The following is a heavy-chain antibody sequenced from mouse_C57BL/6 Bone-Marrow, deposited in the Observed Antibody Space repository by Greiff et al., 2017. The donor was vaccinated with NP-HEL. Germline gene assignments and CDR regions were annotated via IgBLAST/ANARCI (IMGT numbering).Heavy chain of an antibody. D-gene: IGHD1-1*01. CDR2: ISDGGSYT. CDR1: GFTFSSYA. V-gene: IGHV5-4*01. Sequence: DVHLVESGGGLVKPGGSLKLSCAASGFTFSSYAMSWVRQTPEKRLEWVATISDGGSYTYYPDIVKGRFTISRDNAKNNLYLQMSHLKSEDTAMYHYGIDYAMDYWGQGTSVTVSS. J-gene: IGHJ4*01. CDR3: GIDYAMDY.